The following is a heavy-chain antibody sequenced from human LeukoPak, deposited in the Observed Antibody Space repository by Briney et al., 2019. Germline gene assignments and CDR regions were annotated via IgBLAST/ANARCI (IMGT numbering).Heavy chain of an antibody. CDR2: IYYSGST. CDR1: RGSLSSYY. V-gene: IGHV4-59*01. Sequence: SETLSLTCTVSRGSLSSYYWSSIREPPGKGLEWIGYIYYSGSTNYNPSLKSRVTISVDTSKNQFSLKLSSVTAADTAVYYCARKGDPGAFDIWGQGTMVTVSS. D-gene: IGHD2-21*02. CDR3: ARKGDPGAFDI. J-gene: IGHJ3*02.